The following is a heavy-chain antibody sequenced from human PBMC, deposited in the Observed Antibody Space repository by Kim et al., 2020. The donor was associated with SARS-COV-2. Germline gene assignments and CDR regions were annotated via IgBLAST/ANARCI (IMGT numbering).Heavy chain of an antibody. Sequence: SETLSLTCAVYGGSFSGYYWSWIRQPPGKGLEWIGEINHSGSTNYNPSLKSRVTISVDTSKNQFSLKLSSVTAADTAVYYCARDMPGIAAAGSPRAFDIWGQGTMVTVSS. CDR3: ARDMPGIAAAGSPRAFDI. D-gene: IGHD6-13*01. V-gene: IGHV4-34*01. CDR2: INHSGST. CDR1: GGSFSGYY. J-gene: IGHJ3*02.